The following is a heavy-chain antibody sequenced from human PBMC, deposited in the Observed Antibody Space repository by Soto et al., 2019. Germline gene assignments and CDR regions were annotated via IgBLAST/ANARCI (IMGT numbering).Heavy chain of an antibody. J-gene: IGHJ3*02. CDR1: GGTFSSYA. CDR3: ARDYDFWSGYFHDAFDI. D-gene: IGHD3-3*01. CDR2: IIPIFGTA. V-gene: IGHV1-69*01. Sequence: QVQLVQSGVEVKKPGSSVKVSCKASGGTFSSYAISWVRQAPGQGLEWMGGIIPIFGTANYAQKFQGRVTITADESTSTAYMELSSLRSEDTAVYYCARDYDFWSGYFHDAFDIWGQGTMVTVSS.